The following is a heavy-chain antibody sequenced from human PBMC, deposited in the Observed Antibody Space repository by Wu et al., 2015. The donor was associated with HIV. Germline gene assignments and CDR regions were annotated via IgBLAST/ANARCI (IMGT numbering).Heavy chain of an antibody. J-gene: IGHJ4*02. Sequence: QVQLVQSGAEVKKSGSSVKVSCKASGYSFSSYGINWVRQAPGQGLEWMGRIIPIFGTANYAQKFQGRVTITADESTSTAYMELSSLGFEDTAIYYCARGSKYSSDWARLDDWGQGTPVTVSS. CDR1: GYSFSSYG. CDR2: IIPIFGTA. CDR3: ARGSKYSSDWARLDD. D-gene: IGHD6-19*01. V-gene: IGHV1-69*15.